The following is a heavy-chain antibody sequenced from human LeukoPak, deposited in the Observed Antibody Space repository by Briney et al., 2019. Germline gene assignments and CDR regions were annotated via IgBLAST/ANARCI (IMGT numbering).Heavy chain of an antibody. CDR3: ARGAGYSYGYGNAQPAPSDY. V-gene: IGHV4-59*01. J-gene: IGHJ4*02. CDR2: IYYSGST. Sequence: SETLSLTCTVSSGSISSYYWSWIRQPPGKGLEWIGYIYYSGSTNYNPSLKSRVTISVDTSKNQFSLKLSSVTAADTAVYYCARGAGYSYGYGNAQPAPSDYWGQGTLVTVSS. D-gene: IGHD5-18*01. CDR1: SGSISSYY.